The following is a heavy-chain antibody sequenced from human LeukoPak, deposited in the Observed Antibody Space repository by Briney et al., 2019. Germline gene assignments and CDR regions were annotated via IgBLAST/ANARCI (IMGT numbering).Heavy chain of an antibody. CDR2: IHYSGNT. CDR3: AREHRYYYDSSGYSIFDY. CDR1: GVSVSSGSYY. Sequence: SETLSLTCTVSGVSVSSGSYYWSWIRQPPGKGLDWIGYIHYSGNTIYNPSLKSRVTISVDTSKNQFSLKLRSATAADTAVYYCAREHRYYYDSSGYSIFDYWGQGTLVTVSS. V-gene: IGHV4-61*01. J-gene: IGHJ4*02. D-gene: IGHD3-22*01.